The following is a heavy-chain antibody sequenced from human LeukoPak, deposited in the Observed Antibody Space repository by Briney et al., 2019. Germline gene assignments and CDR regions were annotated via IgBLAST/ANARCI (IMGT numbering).Heavy chain of an antibody. D-gene: IGHD1-14*01. CDR2: ISSSGSTI. V-gene: IGHV3-48*03. J-gene: IGHJ3*02. Sequence: QPGGSLRLSCAASGFTFSSYEMNWVRQAPGKGLEWVSYISSSGSTIYYADSVKGRFTISRDNAKNTLYLQMNSLRAEDTALYYCARLNHRSPTPTDAFDIWGQGTMVTVSS. CDR1: GFTFSSYE. CDR3: ARLNHRSPTPTDAFDI.